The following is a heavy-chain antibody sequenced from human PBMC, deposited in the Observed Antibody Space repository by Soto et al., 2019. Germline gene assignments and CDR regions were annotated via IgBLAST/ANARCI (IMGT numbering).Heavy chain of an antibody. J-gene: IGHJ6*02. Sequence: SETQSLTCTVSGGSISTYYWSWIRQPPGKGLEWVGYISNSGTTSYNPSLMSRVTISLDTSKKQFSLRLNSATAADTAVYFCARDRVYGSSGMDVWGRGTTVTVSS. V-gene: IGHV4-59*01. CDR2: ISNSGTT. D-gene: IGHD4-17*01. CDR1: GGSISTYY. CDR3: ARDRVYGSSGMDV.